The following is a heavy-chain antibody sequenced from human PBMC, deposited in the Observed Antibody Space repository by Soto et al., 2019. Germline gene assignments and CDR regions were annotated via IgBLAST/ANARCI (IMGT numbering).Heavy chain of an antibody. CDR3: ARHRGQWLVRLGYFDC. J-gene: IGHJ4*02. D-gene: IGHD6-19*01. CDR1: GFTFSSYA. Sequence: QVQLVESGGGVVQPGRSLRLSCAASGFTFSSYAMHWVRQAPGKGLEWVAVISYDGSNKYYADAVKGRFTISRDNSKNTLYRQMNSLGAEDTAVYYCARHRGQWLVRLGYFDCWGQGTLVTVSS. CDR2: ISYDGSNK. V-gene: IGHV3-30-3*01.